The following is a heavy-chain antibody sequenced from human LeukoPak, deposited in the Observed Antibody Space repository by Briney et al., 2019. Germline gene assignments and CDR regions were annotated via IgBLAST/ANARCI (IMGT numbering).Heavy chain of an antibody. CDR1: GYTFTGYY. J-gene: IGHJ6*03. V-gene: IGHV1-8*03. Sequence: ASVKVSCKASGYTFTGYYMHWVRQATGQGLEWMGWMNPNSGNTGYAQKFQGRVTITRNTSISTAYMELSSLRSEDTAVYYCVFKKNYYYYMDVWGKGTTVTVSS. CDR3: VFKKNYYYYMDV. CDR2: MNPNSGNT.